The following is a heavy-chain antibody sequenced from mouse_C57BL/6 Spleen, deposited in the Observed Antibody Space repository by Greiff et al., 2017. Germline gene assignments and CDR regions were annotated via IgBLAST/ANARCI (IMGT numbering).Heavy chain of an antibody. J-gene: IGHJ2*01. V-gene: IGHV7-3*01. CDR2: IRNKANGYTT. Sequence: ELHLVESEGGLVQPGGSLSLSCAASGFTFTDYYMSWVRQPPGKALEWLGFIRNKANGYTTEYSASVKGRFTISRDTSQSILYRHMNALRAEDSSTYNCARSLLSGVDYWGQGTTLTVSS. CDR1: GFTFTDYY. CDR3: ARSLLSGVDY. D-gene: IGHD6-2*01.